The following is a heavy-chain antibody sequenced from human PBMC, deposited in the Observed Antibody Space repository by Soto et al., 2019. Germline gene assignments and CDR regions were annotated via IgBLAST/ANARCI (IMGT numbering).Heavy chain of an antibody. J-gene: IGHJ2*01. V-gene: IGHV3-33*01. D-gene: IGHD3-22*01. CDR3: ARDRYSYDSRAYQGVDWYFDL. Sequence: VGSLRLSCAASGFTFNNYGMHWVRQAPGKGLEWVAVIWYDGSHESYADSVKGRFTISRDNSKNTLYLQMNSLRAEDTAVYYCARDRYSYDSRAYQGVDWYFDLWGRGTLVTVSS. CDR2: IWYDGSHE. CDR1: GFTFNNYG.